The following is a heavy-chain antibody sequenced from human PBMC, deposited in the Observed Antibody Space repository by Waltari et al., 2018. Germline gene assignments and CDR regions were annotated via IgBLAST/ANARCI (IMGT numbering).Heavy chain of an antibody. V-gene: IGHV3-23*01. CDR1: GFTFSSYA. CDR3: GGGSSGWNWFDP. D-gene: IGHD6-19*01. CDR2: SSGSGGST. Sequence: EVQLLESGGGLVQPGGSLRLSCAASGFTFSSYAMGLVRQAPGKGLGGGSASSGSGGSTYYADSVKGRFTISRDNSKNTLYLQMNSLRAEDTAVYYCGGGSSGWNWFDPWGQGTLVTVSS. J-gene: IGHJ5*02.